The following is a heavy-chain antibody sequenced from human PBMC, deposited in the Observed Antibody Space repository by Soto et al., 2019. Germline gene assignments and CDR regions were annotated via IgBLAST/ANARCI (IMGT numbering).Heavy chain of an antibody. CDR3: ARTRWYSWNEVGAFDI. J-gene: IGHJ3*02. CDR2: INPSGGST. V-gene: IGHV1-46*01. CDR1: GYTFTSYY. D-gene: IGHD1-1*01. Sequence: EASVKVSCKASGYTFTSYYMHWVRQAPGQGLERMGIINPSGGSTSYAQKFQGRVTMTRDTSTSTVYMELSSLRSEDTAVYYCARTRWYSWNEVGAFDIWGQGKMVTVS.